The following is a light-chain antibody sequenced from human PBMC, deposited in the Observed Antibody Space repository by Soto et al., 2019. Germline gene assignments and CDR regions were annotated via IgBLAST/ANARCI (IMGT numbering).Light chain of an antibody. V-gene: IGLV2-14*03. J-gene: IGLJ3*02. Sequence: QSALTQPASVSGSPGQSITISCTGTSSDVGGYNYVSWYQQHPGKAPKLMIYDVGYRPSGVSNRFSGSKSGNTASLTISGLQAEDEADYYCSSYTSSSAGVFGGGTKLTVL. CDR1: SSDVGGYNY. CDR2: DVG. CDR3: SSYTSSSAGV.